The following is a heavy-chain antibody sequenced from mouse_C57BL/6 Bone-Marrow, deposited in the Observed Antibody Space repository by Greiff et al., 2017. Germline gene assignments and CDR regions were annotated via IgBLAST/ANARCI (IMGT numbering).Heavy chain of an antibody. CDR1: GFTFSDYY. Sequence: EVKLVESEGGLVQPGSSMKLSCTASGFTFSDYYMAWVRQVPEKGLEWVANINYDGSSTYYLDSLKSRFIISRDNAKNILYLQMSSLKSEDTATYYCARDLSLGGYFDYWGQGTTLTVSS. J-gene: IGHJ2*01. V-gene: IGHV5-16*01. CDR2: INYDGSST. CDR3: ARDLSLGGYFDY.